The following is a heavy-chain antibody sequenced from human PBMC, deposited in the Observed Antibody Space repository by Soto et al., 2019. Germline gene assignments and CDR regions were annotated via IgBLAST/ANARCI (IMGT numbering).Heavy chain of an antibody. D-gene: IGHD1-26*01. CDR3: AKVSLGALTFTDYYYYGLDV. CDR2: ISGGGGST. J-gene: IGHJ6*02. V-gene: IGHV3-23*01. CDR1: GFTFSTYA. Sequence: PGGSLRLSCADSGFTFSTYAMNWVRQAPGKGLEWVSAISGGGGSTYYADSVKGRVTISRDNSKNTLYLQMNSLRAEDTAVYYCAKVSLGALTFTDYYYYGLDVWGQGTTVTVFS.